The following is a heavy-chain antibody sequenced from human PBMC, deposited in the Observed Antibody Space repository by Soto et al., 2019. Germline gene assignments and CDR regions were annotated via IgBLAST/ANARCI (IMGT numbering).Heavy chain of an antibody. CDR3: ARTEIAAAGPTKYYYYGMDV. CDR1: GGTFSKYA. CDR2: IIPMSGIA. V-gene: IGHV1-69*13. J-gene: IGHJ6*02. Sequence: SVKVSCKASGGTFSKYAISWVRQAPGQGLEWMGGIIPMSGIANYAQKFQGRVTITADESTSTAYMELSSLRSEDTAVFYCARTEIAAAGPTKYYYYGMDVWGQGTTVTVSS. D-gene: IGHD6-13*01.